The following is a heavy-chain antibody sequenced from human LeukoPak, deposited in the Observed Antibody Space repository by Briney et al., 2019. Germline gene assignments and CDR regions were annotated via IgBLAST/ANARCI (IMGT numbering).Heavy chain of an antibody. D-gene: IGHD2/OR15-2a*01. Sequence: GRSLRLSCAASGFTFNIFGMHWVRQVPGNGLEWLAVLWADGKTAHYADSVKGRFTISRDSSENTLYLQMNSLRSEDTAACYCVKESAEEATFPFDYWGQGTLVTVSS. CDR1: GFTFNIFG. CDR3: VKESAEEATFPFDY. J-gene: IGHJ4*02. CDR2: LWADGKTA. V-gene: IGHV3-33*06.